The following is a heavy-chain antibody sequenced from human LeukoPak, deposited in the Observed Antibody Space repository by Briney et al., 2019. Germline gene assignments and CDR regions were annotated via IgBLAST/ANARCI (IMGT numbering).Heavy chain of an antibody. Sequence: ASVKVSCKASGFTFINYGITWVRQAPGQGLEWMGRIGAYNGNTNYTQRLQGRVTITRDTSASTAYMELSSLRSEDTAVYYCARDKGDYYGSGTKYAFDIWGQGTMVTVSS. CDR3: ARDKGDYYGSGTKYAFDI. V-gene: IGHV1-18*01. CDR2: IGAYNGNT. CDR1: GFTFINYG. J-gene: IGHJ3*02. D-gene: IGHD3-10*01.